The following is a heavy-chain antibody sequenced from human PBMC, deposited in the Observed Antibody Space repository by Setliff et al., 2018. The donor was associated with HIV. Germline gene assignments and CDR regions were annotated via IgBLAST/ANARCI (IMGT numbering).Heavy chain of an antibody. J-gene: IGHJ4*02. Sequence: SETLSLTCTVSGGSISSGSYFWNWIRQPAGKGLEWIGRIYSSGITNYNPSLKSRLTISLDTTKNQSSLQVTSVTAADTAVYYCARDPYCPNTCYEDFPFDSWGQGTLVTVSS. D-gene: IGHD2-8*01. CDR3: ARDPYCPNTCYEDFPFDS. V-gene: IGHV4-61*02. CDR1: GGSISSGSYF. CDR2: IYSSGIT.